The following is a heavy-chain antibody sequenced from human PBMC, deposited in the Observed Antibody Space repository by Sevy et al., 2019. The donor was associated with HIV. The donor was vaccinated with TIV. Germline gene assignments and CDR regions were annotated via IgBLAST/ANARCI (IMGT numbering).Heavy chain of an antibody. J-gene: IGHJ4*02. V-gene: IGHV3-15*01. CDR3: TTASWSQEDYYNY. CDR2: IKGKIYDGTI. Sequence: GGSLRLSCAASGFTFSNAWMSWVRQAPGKGLEWVGRIKGKIYDGTIDYAAPVKGRFSISRGDSKNTLYLQMNSLKTEDTAVYYCTTASWSQEDYYNYWGQGTLVTVSS. CDR1: GFTFSNAW. D-gene: IGHD6-13*01.